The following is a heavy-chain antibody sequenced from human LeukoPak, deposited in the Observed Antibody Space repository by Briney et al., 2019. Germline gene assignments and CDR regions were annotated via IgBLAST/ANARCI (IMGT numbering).Heavy chain of an antibody. CDR2: IYSGGST. J-gene: IGHJ4*02. D-gene: IGHD1-26*01. CDR3: AKQTHIHSGSSLYFDY. Sequence: GGSLRLSCAASGFTVSSNYMSWVRQAPGKGLEWVSVIYSGGSTCYADSVKGRFTISRDNSKNTLYLQMNSLRAEDTAVYYCAKQTHIHSGSSLYFDYWGQGTLVTVSS. V-gene: IGHV3-53*01. CDR1: GFTVSSNY.